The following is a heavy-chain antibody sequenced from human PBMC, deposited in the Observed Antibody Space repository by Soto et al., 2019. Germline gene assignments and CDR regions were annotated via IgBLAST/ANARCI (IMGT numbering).Heavy chain of an antibody. D-gene: IGHD6-19*01. CDR1: GFTFSSYG. Sequence: GGSLRLSCAASGFTFSSYGMHWVRQAPGKGLEWVAVISYDGSNKYYADSVKGRFTISRDNSKNTLYLQMNSLRAEDTAVYYCAKPFSIPWYSSGWKYGDGLDYWGQATLVTVSS. CDR3: AKPFSIPWYSSGWKYGDGLDY. CDR2: ISYDGSNK. V-gene: IGHV3-30*18. J-gene: IGHJ4*02.